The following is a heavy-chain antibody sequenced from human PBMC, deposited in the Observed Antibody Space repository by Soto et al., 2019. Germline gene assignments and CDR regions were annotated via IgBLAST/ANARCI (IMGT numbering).Heavy chain of an antibody. CDR3: ARDSRGYCSGGSCYFPY. CDR2: IWYDGSNK. J-gene: IGHJ4*02. D-gene: IGHD2-15*01. CDR1: GFTFSTSG. V-gene: IGHV3-33*08. Sequence: GGSLRLSCAASGFTFSTSGMHWVRQAPGKGLEWVAVIWYDGSNKYYADSVKGRFTISRDNSKNTLYLQMNSLRAEDTAVYYCARDSRGYCSGGSCYFPYWGQGTLVTVSS.